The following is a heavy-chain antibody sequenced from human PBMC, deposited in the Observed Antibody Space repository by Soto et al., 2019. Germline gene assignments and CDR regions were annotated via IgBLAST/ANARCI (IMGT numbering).Heavy chain of an antibody. CDR2: ITISGDGT. V-gene: IGHV3-23*01. J-gene: IGHJ3*01. Sequence: GGSLRPSCAASGFTFSSYAMSWVRQAPGKGLEWVSAITISGDGTYYADSVKGRFTISRDISKNTLYLQLSSLRAEDTAVYYCASITMYAFDVWGQGTMVTVSS. CDR3: ASITMYAFDV. D-gene: IGHD3-3*01. CDR1: GFTFSSYA.